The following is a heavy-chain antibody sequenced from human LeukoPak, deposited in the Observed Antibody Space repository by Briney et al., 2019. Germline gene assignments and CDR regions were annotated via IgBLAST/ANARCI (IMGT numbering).Heavy chain of an antibody. CDR3: ARDRYGDYAQ. D-gene: IGHD4-17*01. CDR2: IYYSGST. J-gene: IGHJ4*02. V-gene: IGHV4-59*01. CDR1: GGSISSYY. Sequence: SETLSLTXTVSGGSISSYYWSWIRQPPGKGLEWIGYIYYSGSTNYNPSLKSRVTISVDTSKNQFSLKLSSVTAADTAVYYCARDRYGDYAQWGQGTLVTVSS.